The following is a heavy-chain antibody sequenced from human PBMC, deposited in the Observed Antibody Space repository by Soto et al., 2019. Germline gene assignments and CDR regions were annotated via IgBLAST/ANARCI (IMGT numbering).Heavy chain of an antibody. CDR3: AKEKAPNGDNSLGYFDY. CDR2: ISGSGDTS. D-gene: IGHD4-17*01. V-gene: IGHV3-23*01. CDR1: GFTFSSHG. Sequence: EVQLLESGGGLIQPGGSLRLSCAASGFTFSSHGMSWVRQSPGQGLEWVSVISGSGDTSYYRDSVRGRFTISRDNSKNTVSLQMDSLRAEDTAVYYCAKEKAPNGDNSLGYFDYWGQGALVTVSS. J-gene: IGHJ4*02.